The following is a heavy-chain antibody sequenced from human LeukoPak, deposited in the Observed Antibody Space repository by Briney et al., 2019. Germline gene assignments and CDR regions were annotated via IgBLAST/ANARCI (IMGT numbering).Heavy chain of an antibody. CDR2: INEDGSQR. D-gene: IGHD6-13*01. CDR1: EFTLSYYW. J-gene: IGHJ4*02. CDR3: AKLIAAAGRTVGSDY. V-gene: IGHV3-7*01. Sequence: GGSLRLSCVASEFTLSYYWMSWVRQAPGKGLEWVANINEDGSQRTYMDSVKGRFTVSRDNARNSLFLQLNSLRAEDTAVYYCAKLIAAAGRTVGSDYWGQGTLVTVSS.